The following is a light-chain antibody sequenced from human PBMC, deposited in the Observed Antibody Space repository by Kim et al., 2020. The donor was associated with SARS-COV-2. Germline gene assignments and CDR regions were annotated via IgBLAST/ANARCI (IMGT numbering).Light chain of an antibody. Sequence: DIQMTQSPSSLSASVGDRVTITCRASQNINSYLNWYQQKPGKAPKVLIYAASSLQSGVPSRFSGSGSATDFTLTITSLQPEDFATYYCQQSYSIPLTFGGGTKVEI. CDR1: QNINSY. J-gene: IGKJ4*01. CDR3: QQSYSIPLT. CDR2: AAS. V-gene: IGKV1-39*01.